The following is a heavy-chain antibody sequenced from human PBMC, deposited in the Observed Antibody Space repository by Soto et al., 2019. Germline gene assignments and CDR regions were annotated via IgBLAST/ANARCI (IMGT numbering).Heavy chain of an antibody. Sequence: QVQLVQSGAEVKKPGSSVKVSCKASGGTFSSYTISWVRQAPGQGLEWMGRIIPILGIANYAQKFQGRVTITADKSTSTAYMELSSLRSEDTAVYYCGCSGYYYYYGMDVWGQGTTVTVSS. CDR3: GCSGYYYYYGMDV. D-gene: IGHD6-25*01. CDR1: GGTFSSYT. V-gene: IGHV1-69*02. J-gene: IGHJ6*02. CDR2: IIPILGIA.